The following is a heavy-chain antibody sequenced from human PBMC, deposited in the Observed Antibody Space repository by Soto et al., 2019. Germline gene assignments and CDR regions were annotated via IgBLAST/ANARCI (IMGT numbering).Heavy chain of an antibody. CDR3: ARAWNSAFDY. CDR2: IWYDGSNK. V-gene: IGHV3-33*01. CDR1: GFSFSSYG. J-gene: IGHJ4*02. Sequence: QVQLVESGGGVVQPGRSLRLSCAASGFSFSSYGMHWVRQAPGKGLEWVAVIWYDGSNKYYADSVKGRFTISRDNSKNTLYLQMNSLRAEDTAVYYCARAWNSAFDYWGQGTLVTVSS. D-gene: IGHD1-1*01.